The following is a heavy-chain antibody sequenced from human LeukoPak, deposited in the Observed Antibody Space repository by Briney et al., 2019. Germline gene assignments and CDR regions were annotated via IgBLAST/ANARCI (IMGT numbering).Heavy chain of an antibody. D-gene: IGHD3-10*01. V-gene: IGHV1-69*06. CDR3: ASTYYYGSGSYYRFDY. J-gene: IGHJ4*02. CDR1: GGTFSSYA. Sequence: SVKVSCKASGGTFSSYAISWVRQAPGQGLEWMGGIIPIFGTANYAQKFQGRVTITADKSTSTAYMELSSLRSEDTAVYYCASTYYYGSGSYYRFDYWGQGTLVTVPS. CDR2: IIPIFGTA.